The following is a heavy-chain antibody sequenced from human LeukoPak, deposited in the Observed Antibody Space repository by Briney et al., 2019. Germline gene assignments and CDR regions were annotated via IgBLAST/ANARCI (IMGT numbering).Heavy chain of an antibody. CDR2: INHSGIT. Sequence: SQTLSLTCAVDGGSFSGYYWSCIRQPPGNWREWLGEINHSGITNYNPSLKSRVTISVDTSKNQFSLKLSSVTAVDTAVYYCARGRITMVRGVIARFDYWGQGTLVTVSS. J-gene: IGHJ4*02. CDR3: ARGRITMVRGVIARFDY. CDR1: GGSFSGYY. D-gene: IGHD3-10*01. V-gene: IGHV4-34*01.